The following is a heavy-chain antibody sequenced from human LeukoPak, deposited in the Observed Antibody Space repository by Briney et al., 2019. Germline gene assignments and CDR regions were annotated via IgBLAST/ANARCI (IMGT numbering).Heavy chain of an antibody. CDR3: ARGYCSGGSCYSDY. CDR1: GGSISSYY. V-gene: IGHV4-59*01. Sequence: SETLSLTCTVSGGSISSYYWSWIRQPPGKGLEWLGYIYYSRSTNYNPSLKSRVTISVDTSKNQFSLKLSSVTAADTAVYYCARGYCSGGSCYSDYWGQGTLVTVSS. J-gene: IGHJ4*02. D-gene: IGHD2-15*01. CDR2: IYYSRST.